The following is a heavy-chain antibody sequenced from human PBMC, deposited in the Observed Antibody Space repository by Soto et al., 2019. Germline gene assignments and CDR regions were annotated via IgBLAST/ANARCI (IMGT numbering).Heavy chain of an antibody. CDR2: ISGSGGST. J-gene: IGHJ4*02. CDR1: GFTFSSYV. V-gene: IGHV3-23*01. CDR3: AKVPYDFWSGYYPPLYFDY. D-gene: IGHD3-3*01. Sequence: EVQLLESGGGLVQPGGSLRLSCAASGFTFSSYVMSWVRQAPGKGLEWVSGISGSGGSTYYADSVKGRFTISRDNSKNTLYLQMNSLRAEDTPVYYCAKVPYDFWSGYYPPLYFDYWGQGTLVTVSS.